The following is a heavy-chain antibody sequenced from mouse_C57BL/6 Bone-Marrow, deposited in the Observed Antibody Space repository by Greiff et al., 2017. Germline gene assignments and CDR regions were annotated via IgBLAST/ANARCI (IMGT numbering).Heavy chain of an antibody. J-gene: IGHJ4*01. CDR2: INPSSGYT. Sequence: VQLQQSGAELARPGASVKMSCKASGYTFTSYTMHWVKQRPGQGLEWIGYINPSSGYTKYNQKFKDKATLTADKSSSTAYMQLSSLTSEDSAVYYCARSYSNCYAMDYWGQGTSVTVSS. V-gene: IGHV1-4*01. D-gene: IGHD2-5*01. CDR1: GYTFTSYT. CDR3: ARSYSNCYAMDY.